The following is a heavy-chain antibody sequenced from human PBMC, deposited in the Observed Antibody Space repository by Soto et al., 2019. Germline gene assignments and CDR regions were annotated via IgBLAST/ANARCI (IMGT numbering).Heavy chain of an antibody. Sequence: EVQLLESGGDLVQPGGSLRLSCEASGFTFSSNSMAWVRQAPGRGLEGVPSTTDSGGSSYYADSVRARFTISRDNPKNKLYIQMNSLRVGDTAIYHCVSLALGKFDYWGQGTLVIVSS. CDR1: GFTFSSNS. CDR3: VSLALGKFDY. D-gene: IGHD1-26*01. CDR2: TTDSGGSS. V-gene: IGHV3-23*01. J-gene: IGHJ4*02.